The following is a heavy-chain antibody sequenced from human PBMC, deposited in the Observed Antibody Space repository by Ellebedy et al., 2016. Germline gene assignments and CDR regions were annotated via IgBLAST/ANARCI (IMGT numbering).Heavy chain of an antibody. V-gene: IGHV4-59*08. CDR1: GGSISNYY. CDR3: ARTFYYDSNGYPLFDY. J-gene: IGHJ4*02. Sequence: SETLSLTCTVSGGSISNYYWSWIRQPPGKGLEWIGYIYYSGSTNYNPSLKSRVTISVDTSKNQFSLKLSSVTAADTAVYYCARTFYYDSNGYPLFDYWGQGTLVTVSS. CDR2: IYYSGST. D-gene: IGHD3-22*01.